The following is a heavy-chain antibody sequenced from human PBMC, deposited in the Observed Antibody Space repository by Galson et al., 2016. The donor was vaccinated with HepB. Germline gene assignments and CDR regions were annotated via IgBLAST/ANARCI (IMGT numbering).Heavy chain of an antibody. CDR2: ISFDGNSK. V-gene: IGHV3-30-3*01. CDR3: ASAGLDCSGGSCHSGNWFDP. J-gene: IGHJ5*02. CDR1: GFTFSSSA. Sequence: SLRLSCAASGFTFSSSAMHWVRQAPGKGLEWVTLISFDGNSKRYADSVKGRFTVSRDNFKNTLYLQMNSLRPEDTAVYYCASAGLDCSGGSCHSGNWFDPWGQGTLVTVSS. D-gene: IGHD2-15*01.